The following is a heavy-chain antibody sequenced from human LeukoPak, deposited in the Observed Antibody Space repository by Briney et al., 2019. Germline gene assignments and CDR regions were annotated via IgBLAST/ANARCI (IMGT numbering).Heavy chain of an antibody. CDR1: DYSINSGYY. Sequence: SETLSLTCTVSDYSINSGYYWGWIRQPPGKGLQYIGSIYHTGGVYYNPSLKSRVTISVDTSKNEFSLKVNSVTAADMAVYYCTRWAILTLIDNWGQGTLVTVAS. J-gene: IGHJ4*02. D-gene: IGHD3-9*01. CDR3: TRWAILTLIDN. V-gene: IGHV4-38-2*02. CDR2: IYHTGGV.